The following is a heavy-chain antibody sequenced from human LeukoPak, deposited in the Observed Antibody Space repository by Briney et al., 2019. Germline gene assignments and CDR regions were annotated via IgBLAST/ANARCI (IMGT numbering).Heavy chain of an antibody. J-gene: IGHJ4*02. CDR2: INHNSGGT. Sequence: ASVKVSCKASGYTFTGYYMHWVRQAPGQGLEWMGWINHNSGGTNYAQKFQGRVTMTRDTSISTAYMELSRLRSDDTAVYYCAREGVDIVVVPAAKEPFDYWGQGTLVTVSS. D-gene: IGHD2-2*03. CDR3: AREGVDIVVVPAAKEPFDY. CDR1: GYTFTGYY. V-gene: IGHV1-2*02.